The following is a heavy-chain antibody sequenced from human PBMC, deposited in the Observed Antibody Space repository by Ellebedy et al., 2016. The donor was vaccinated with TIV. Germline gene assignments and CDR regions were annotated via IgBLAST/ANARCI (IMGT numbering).Heavy chain of an antibody. CDR3: ARDKITGATLFDF. CDR2: IKQDGREQ. J-gene: IGHJ4*02. Sequence: ETLSLTCAASGLAFTNYWMSWVRQAPGKGPEWVANIKQDGREQHYVDSVKGRFTISRDNAKNSLYLQMDSLRVEDTAVYYCARDKITGATLFDFWGQGTLVTVSS. D-gene: IGHD7-27*01. V-gene: IGHV3-7*03. CDR1: GLAFTNYW.